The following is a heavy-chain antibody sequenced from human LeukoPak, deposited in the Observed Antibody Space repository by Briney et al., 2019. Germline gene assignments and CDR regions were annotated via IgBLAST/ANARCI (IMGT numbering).Heavy chain of an antibody. J-gene: IGHJ5*02. Sequence: GGSLRLSCAASGFTFDDYGMSWVRQAPGKGLEWVSGINWNGGSTGYADSVKGRFTISRDNAKNSLYLQMNSLRAEDTALYYCARQFSSSWYPAPRSWGQGTLVTVSS. CDR2: INWNGGST. V-gene: IGHV3-20*04. CDR3: ARQFSSSWYPAPRS. D-gene: IGHD6-13*01. CDR1: GFTFDDYG.